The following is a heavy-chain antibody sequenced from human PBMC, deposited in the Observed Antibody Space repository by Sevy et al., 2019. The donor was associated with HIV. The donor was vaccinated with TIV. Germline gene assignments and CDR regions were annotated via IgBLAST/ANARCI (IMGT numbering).Heavy chain of an antibody. CDR1: GGSISGYY. CDR3: ARATPDLYYGMDV. Sequence: SETLSLTCTVSGGSISGYYRTWIRQPPEKGLEWIGYIYYTKTTNYNPSLKSRVTISEDTSKNQFSLKLTSVTAADTAIYYCARATPDLYYGMDVWGQGTTVTVSS. J-gene: IGHJ6*02. V-gene: IGHV4-59*01. CDR2: IYYTKTT.